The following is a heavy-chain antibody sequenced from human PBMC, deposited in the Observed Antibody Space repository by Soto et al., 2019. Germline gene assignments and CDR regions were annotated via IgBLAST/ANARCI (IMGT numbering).Heavy chain of an antibody. CDR3: ARVLSIYYDISGRFDP. J-gene: IGHJ5*02. CDR1: GGTFSSYA. V-gene: IGHV1-69*01. D-gene: IGHD3-9*01. Sequence: QVQLVQSGAEVKKPGSSVKVSCTASGGTFSSYAISWVRQAPGQGLEWMGGIIPIFGTANYAQKFQGRVTITADDSTSTAYMELSSLRSEDTAVYYCARVLSIYYDISGRFDPWGQGTLVTVSS. CDR2: IIPIFGTA.